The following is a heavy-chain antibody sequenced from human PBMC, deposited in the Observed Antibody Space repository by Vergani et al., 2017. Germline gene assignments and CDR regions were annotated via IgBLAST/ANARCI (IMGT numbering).Heavy chain of an antibody. CDR1: GGTFSSYA. D-gene: IGHD6-13*01. Sequence: QVQLVQSGAEVKKPGSSVKVSCKASGGTFSSYAIRWVRQAPGQGLEWMGGIIPIFGTANYAQTFQGRVTITADDSTSTAYMELSSLRSEDTDVSYCARGEREVAAAGTTIVDYWGQGTLVTVSS. CDR3: ARGEREVAAAGTTIVDY. V-gene: IGHV1-69*01. CDR2: IIPIFGTA. J-gene: IGHJ4*02.